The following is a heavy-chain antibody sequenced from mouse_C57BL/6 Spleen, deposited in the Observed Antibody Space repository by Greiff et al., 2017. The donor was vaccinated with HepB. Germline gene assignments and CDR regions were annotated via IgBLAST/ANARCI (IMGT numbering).Heavy chain of an antibody. J-gene: IGHJ1*03. CDR1: GFTFSDYG. V-gene: IGHV5-17*01. Sequence: EVKLMESGGGLVKPGGSLKLSCAASGFTFSDYGMHWVRQAPEKGLEWVAYISSGSSTIYYADTVKGRYTISRDNAKNTLYLQMTSLRSEDTAMYYCARDANGDGYIDVWGTGTTVTGSS. CDR3: ARDANGDGYIDV. CDR2: ISSGSSTI.